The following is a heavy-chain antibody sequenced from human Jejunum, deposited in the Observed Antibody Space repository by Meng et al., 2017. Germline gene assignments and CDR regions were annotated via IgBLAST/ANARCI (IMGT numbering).Heavy chain of an antibody. CDR3: ARDESRLLRS. J-gene: IGHJ5*02. V-gene: IGHV6-1*01. D-gene: IGHD3-22*01. CDR1: GVSVSSNSAA. Sequence: VQLQQAGPGLVKPSQTLPLTCALPGVSVSSNSAAWNWIRQSPSRGTGVLGRTYYWSKWYSDYAVSVKSRITINTDTSKNQLSLQLNSVTPEDTAVYYCARDESRLLRSWGQGTLVTVSS. CDR2: TYYWSKWYS.